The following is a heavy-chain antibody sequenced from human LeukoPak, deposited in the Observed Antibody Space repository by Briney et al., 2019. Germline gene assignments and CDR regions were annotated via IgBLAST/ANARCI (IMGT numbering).Heavy chain of an antibody. D-gene: IGHD3-10*01. CDR1: GFTFSDHY. CDR2: ISSSGSTT. Sequence: GRSLRLSCAASGFTFSDHYMSWIRQAPGKGLELVSYISSSGSTTYHADSVKGRFTISRDNAKNSLFLQMNSLRAEDTAVYYCARGHRSPVYWGPGTLVTVSS. J-gene: IGHJ4*02. CDR3: ARGHRSPVY. V-gene: IGHV3-11*01.